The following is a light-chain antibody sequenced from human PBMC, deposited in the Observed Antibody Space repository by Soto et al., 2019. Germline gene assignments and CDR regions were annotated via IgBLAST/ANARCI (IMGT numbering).Light chain of an antibody. CDR3: AAWDDSLNGVV. J-gene: IGLJ2*01. Sequence: QSVLTQSPSASGTPGQTIAISCSGGSYNIGSHTVNWYQQLPGTAPRLLIYSNTQRPSGVPDRFSGSKSGTSASLAISGLQSEYEGDYYCAAWDDSLNGVVFGGGTKVTVL. CDR1: SYNIGSHT. V-gene: IGLV1-44*01. CDR2: SNT.